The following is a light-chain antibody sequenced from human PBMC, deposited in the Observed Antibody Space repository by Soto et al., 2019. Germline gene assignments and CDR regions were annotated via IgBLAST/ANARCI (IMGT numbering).Light chain of an antibody. V-gene: IGKV3-20*01. J-gene: IGKJ2*01. CDR1: QSVSSSY. CDR2: GAS. Sequence: EIVLTQSPGTLSLSPGERATLSCRASQSVSSSYLAWYQQKPGQAPRLLIYGASSRATGIPDRFSGSGSGTDFTLTIIRLAPDDFSVYSYQQYGSSPPYTFGQGTKLEIK. CDR3: QQYGSSPPYT.